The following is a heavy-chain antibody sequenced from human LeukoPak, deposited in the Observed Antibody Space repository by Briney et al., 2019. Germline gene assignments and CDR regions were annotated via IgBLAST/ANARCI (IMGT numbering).Heavy chain of an antibody. Sequence: GGSLRLSCATSGLSFSGTWMAWVRQAPGKGLECVANIKPDGSQKYYLDSVKGRFTVSRDNAKNSLYLQMNSLRVEDTAIYFCASDLNGAGGWGQGTLVTVSS. CDR1: GLSFSGTW. CDR2: IKPDGSQK. V-gene: IGHV3-7*01. J-gene: IGHJ4*02. D-gene: IGHD4/OR15-4a*01. CDR3: ASDLNGAGG.